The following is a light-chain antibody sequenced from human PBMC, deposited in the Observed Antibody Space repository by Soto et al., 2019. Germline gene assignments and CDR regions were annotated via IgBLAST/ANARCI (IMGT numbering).Light chain of an antibody. CDR1: SSDVGSYNL. V-gene: IGLV2-23*01. CDR2: EAI. J-gene: IGLJ1*01. Sequence: QSVLTQPASVSGSPGQSITIACTGTSSDVGSYNLVSWYQHHPGKAPKLLIFEAIKRPSGISNRFSGAKSDNTASLAISGLQAEYEADYFCCSYAGWRPDVFVTGTKVTVL. CDR3: CSYAGWRPDV.